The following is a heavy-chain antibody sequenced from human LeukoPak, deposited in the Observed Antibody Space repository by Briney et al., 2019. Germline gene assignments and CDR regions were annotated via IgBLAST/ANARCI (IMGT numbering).Heavy chain of an antibody. CDR3: ARHSTAMVTYFDY. J-gene: IGHJ4*02. CDR2: IYYSGST. V-gene: IGHV4-30-4*01. CDR1: GGSISSGDYS. D-gene: IGHD5-18*01. Sequence: PSQALSLTCTVSGGSISSGDYSWSWIRQPPGQGLEWIGYIYYSGSTYYNPSLKSRVTISVDTSKNQFSLKLSSVTAADTAVYYCARHSTAMVTYFDYWGQGTLVTVSS.